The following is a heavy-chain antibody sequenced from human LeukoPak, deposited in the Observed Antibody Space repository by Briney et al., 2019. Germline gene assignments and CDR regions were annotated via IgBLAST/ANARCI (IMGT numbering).Heavy chain of an antibody. Sequence: SETLSLTCTVSGGSISSSSYYWGWIRQPPGKGLEWIGEINHSGSTNYNPSLKSRVTISVDTSKNQFSLKLSSVTAADTAVYYCARWGGYSYMDVWGKGTTVTVSS. CDR3: ARWGGYSYMDV. D-gene: IGHD3-22*01. V-gene: IGHV4-39*07. CDR1: GGSISSSSYY. J-gene: IGHJ6*03. CDR2: INHSGST.